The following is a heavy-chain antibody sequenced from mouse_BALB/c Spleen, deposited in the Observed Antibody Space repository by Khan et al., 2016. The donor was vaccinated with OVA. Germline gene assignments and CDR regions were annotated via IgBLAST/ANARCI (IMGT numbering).Heavy chain of an antibody. V-gene: IGHV3-2*02. Sequence: VQLVESGPGLVKPSQSLSLTCTVTGYSITSDYAWNWIRQFPGDRLEWMGYISSSGSASYNPSLKSRISITRDTSKNQFFLQLKSVTTEDTATYFCARSLYYSYGYGLDYWGRGSSVTVSS. CDR3: ARSLYYSYGYGLDY. CDR2: ISSSGSA. CDR1: GYSITSDYA. J-gene: IGHJ4*01. D-gene: IGHD2-14*01.